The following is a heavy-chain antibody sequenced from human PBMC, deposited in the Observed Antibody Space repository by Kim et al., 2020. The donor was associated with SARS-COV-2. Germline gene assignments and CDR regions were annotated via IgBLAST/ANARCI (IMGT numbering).Heavy chain of an antibody. Sequence: GGSLRLSCAASGFTFSTYAMSWVRQAPGKGLECVSAISGNGRTTSYADSGRGRFTISKDNSKNTLYLQMNSLRAEDTATYYCAKSLFGGCDYLGQGTLVTVSS. CDR2: ISGNGRTT. CDR3: AKSLFGGCDY. V-gene: IGHV3-23*01. CDR1: GFTFSTYA. J-gene: IGHJ4*02. D-gene: IGHD3-10*02.